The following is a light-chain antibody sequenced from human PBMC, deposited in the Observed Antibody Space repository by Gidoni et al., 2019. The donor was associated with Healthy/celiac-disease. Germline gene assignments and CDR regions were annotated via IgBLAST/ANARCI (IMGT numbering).Light chain of an antibody. CDR3: SSYTSSSTYV. J-gene: IGLJ1*01. Sequence: QSALTQPASVSGSPGQSITIACTGTSSDVGGYNKVSWYQQHPGKAPNLMIYAGSNRPSGVSNRCSGSKSGNPASLTISGLQAEDEADYYCSSYTSSSTYVFGTGTKVTVL. CDR1: SSDVGGYNK. V-gene: IGLV2-14*01. CDR2: AGS.